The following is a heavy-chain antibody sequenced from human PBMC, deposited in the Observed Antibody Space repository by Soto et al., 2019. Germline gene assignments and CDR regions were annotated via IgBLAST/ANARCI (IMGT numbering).Heavy chain of an antibody. Sequence: QVQLVQSGAEVKKSGASVKVSCKASGYSFTSYDINWVRQATGQGLEWMGWMNPNSGNTGYAQKFQDRVTMTRDTDVYTACLELSSLRSEDTAVYYCARPPYHDDSRGYVFGMDVWRQGTTVTVSS. V-gene: IGHV1-8*01. J-gene: IGHJ6*02. CDR2: MNPNSGNT. CDR1: GYSFTSYD. D-gene: IGHD3-22*01. CDR3: ARPPYHDDSRGYVFGMDV.